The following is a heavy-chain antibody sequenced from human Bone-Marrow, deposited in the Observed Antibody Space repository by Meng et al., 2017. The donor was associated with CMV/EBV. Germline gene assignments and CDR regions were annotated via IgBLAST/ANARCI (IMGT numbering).Heavy chain of an antibody. Sequence: GGSLRLSCTAYGFTFGDYAMSWVRQAPGKGLEWVGFIRSKAYGGTTEYAASVKGRFTISRDDSKSIAYLQMNSLKTEDTAVYYCTRVWDGYKLIEYYFDYWGQGTLVTVSS. V-gene: IGHV3-49*04. CDR3: TRVWDGYKLIEYYFDY. J-gene: IGHJ4*02. CDR2: IRSKAYGGTT. CDR1: GFTFGDYA. D-gene: IGHD5-24*01.